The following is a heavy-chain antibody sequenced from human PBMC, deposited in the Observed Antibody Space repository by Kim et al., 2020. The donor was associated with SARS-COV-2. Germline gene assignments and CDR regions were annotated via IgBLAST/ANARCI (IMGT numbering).Heavy chain of an antibody. J-gene: IGHJ4*02. V-gene: IGHV4-59*13. CDR1: GGSISSYY. Sequence: SETLSLTCTVSGGSISSYYWSWIRQPPGKGLEWIGYIYYSGSTNYNPSLKSRVTISVDTSKNQFSLKLSSVTAADTAVYYCASSTRLVTAIPVYWGQGTLVTVSS. D-gene: IGHD2-21*02. CDR3: ASSTRLVTAIPVY. CDR2: IYYSGST.